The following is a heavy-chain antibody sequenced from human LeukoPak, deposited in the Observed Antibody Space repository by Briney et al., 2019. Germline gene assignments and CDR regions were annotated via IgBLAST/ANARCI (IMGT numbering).Heavy chain of an antibody. CDR3: ARELRSGVPFGY. CDR2: VFFSGGT. V-gene: IGHV4-59*01. CDR1: GGSLSTYY. Sequence: PSETLSLTCTVSGGSLSTYYWSWIRQPPGKGLEWIGYVFFSGGTKYNPSLKSRLTMSADTSRNQSSMNLSSVNAADTAVYFCARELRSGVPFGYWGQGKLVIVSP. D-gene: IGHD2-2*03. J-gene: IGHJ4*02.